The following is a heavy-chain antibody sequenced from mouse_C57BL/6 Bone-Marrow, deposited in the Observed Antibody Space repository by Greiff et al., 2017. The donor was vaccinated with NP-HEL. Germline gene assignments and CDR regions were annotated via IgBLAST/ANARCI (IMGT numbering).Heavy chain of an antibody. Sequence: VQLQQSGAELAKPGASVKLSCKASGYTFTSYWMHWVKQRPGQGLEWIGYINPSSGYTKYNQKFKDKATLTVDKSSSTAYMQLSSLTYEGSAVYYCARWLLRLYYFDCWGQGTTLTVSS. CDR1: GYTFTSYW. V-gene: IGHV1-7*01. J-gene: IGHJ2*01. D-gene: IGHD2-3*01. CDR2: INPSSGYT. CDR3: ARWLLRLYYFDC.